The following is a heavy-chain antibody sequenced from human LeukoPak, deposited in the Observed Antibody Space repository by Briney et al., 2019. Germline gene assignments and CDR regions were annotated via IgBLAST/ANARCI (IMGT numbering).Heavy chain of an antibody. V-gene: IGHV4-34*01. CDR2: INHSGST. J-gene: IGHJ6*03. D-gene: IGHD2-21*01. Sequence: SETLSLTCAVYGGSFSGYYWSWIRQPPGKGLEWIGEINHSGSTNYNPSLKSRVTISVDTSKNQFSLKLSSVTAADTAVYYCALVEGDYGYYYMDVWGKGTTVTVSS. CDR3: ALVEGDYGYYYMDV. CDR1: GGSFSGYY.